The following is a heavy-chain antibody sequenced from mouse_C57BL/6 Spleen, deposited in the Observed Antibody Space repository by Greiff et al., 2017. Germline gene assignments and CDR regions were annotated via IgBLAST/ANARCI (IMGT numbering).Heavy chain of an antibody. CDR2: INPNNGGT. J-gene: IGHJ1*03. CDR3: ARSDDYGGYFDV. V-gene: IGHV1-26*01. Sequence: EVQLQQSGPELVKPGASVKISCKASGYTFTDYYMNWVKQSHGKSLEWIGDINPNNGGTSYNQKFKGKATLTVDKSSSTAYMELRSLTSEDSAVYYCARSDDYGGYFDVWGTGTTVTVPS. D-gene: IGHD2-4*01. CDR1: GYTFTDYY.